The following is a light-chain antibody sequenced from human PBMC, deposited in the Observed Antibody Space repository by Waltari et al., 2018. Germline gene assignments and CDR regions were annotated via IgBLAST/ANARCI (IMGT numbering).Light chain of an antibody. V-gene: IGLV2-8*01. CDR2: EVN. J-gene: IGLJ2*01. CDR3: SSYGGSDNLV. Sequence: QSALTQPPYASGSPGQSVTISCTGTSSDIGGNKYVSWYQQHPGKAPKFIIYEVNKRPSGVPERFSGSKSGNTASLTVSGLQAEDEADYFCSSYGGSDNLVFGGGTKLTVL. CDR1: SSDIGGNKY.